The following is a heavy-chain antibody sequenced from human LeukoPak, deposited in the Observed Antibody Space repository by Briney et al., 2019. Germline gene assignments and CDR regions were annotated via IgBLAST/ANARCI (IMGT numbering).Heavy chain of an antibody. V-gene: IGHV1-8*01. CDR1: GYTFTRYD. J-gene: IGHJ3*02. Sequence: ASVKDSCQASGYTFTRYDINGVRQATGQGLEWMGWMNPNSGNTGYAQKFQGRVTMTRNTSISTAYMELSSLRSEDTAVYYCARAFDWDHDAFDIWGQGTMVTVSS. CDR2: MNPNSGNT. CDR3: ARAFDWDHDAFDI. D-gene: IGHD3-9*01.